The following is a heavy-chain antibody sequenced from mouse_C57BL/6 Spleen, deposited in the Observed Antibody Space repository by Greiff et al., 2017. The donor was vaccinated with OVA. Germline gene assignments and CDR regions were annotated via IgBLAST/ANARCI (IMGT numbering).Heavy chain of an antibody. J-gene: IGHJ2*01. CDR3: ARGGSSYHYFDY. Sequence: EVQLVESGGGLVQPGGSLKLSCAASGFTFSDYYMYWVRQTPEKRLEWVAYISNGGGSTYYPDTVKGRFTISRDNAKNTLYLQMSRLKSEDTAMYYCARGGSSYHYFDYWGQGTTLTVSS. V-gene: IGHV5-12*01. CDR1: GFTFSDYY. D-gene: IGHD1-1*01. CDR2: ISNGGGST.